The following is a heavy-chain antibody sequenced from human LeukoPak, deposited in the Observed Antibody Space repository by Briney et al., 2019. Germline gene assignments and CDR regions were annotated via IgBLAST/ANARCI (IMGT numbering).Heavy chain of an antibody. CDR2: IYPRDGST. J-gene: IGHJ4*02. CDR3: ARGPIRAIFAGTTFRSPYHFDY. D-gene: IGHD1-1*01. CDR1: GYTFTSNY. Sequence: ASVKVSCKASGYTFTSNYIHWVRQAPGQGLEWMGMIYPRDGSTSYAQKFQGRVTVTRDTSTSTVYMELSSLRSEDTAVYYCARGPIRAIFAGTTFRSPYHFDYWGQGTLVTVSS. V-gene: IGHV1-46*01.